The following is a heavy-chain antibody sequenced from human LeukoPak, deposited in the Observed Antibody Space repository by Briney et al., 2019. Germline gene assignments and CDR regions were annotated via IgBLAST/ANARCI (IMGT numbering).Heavy chain of an antibody. CDR3: ARDLGYCHSTSCVRNWFDP. Sequence: GGSLRLSCAASGFTFSSYGMHWVRQAPGKGLEWVAVIWYDGSNKYYADSVKGRFTISRDNSKNTLYLQMNSLRGEDTAVYYCARDLGYCHSTSCVRNWFDPWGQGTLVTVSS. D-gene: IGHD2-2*01. V-gene: IGHV3-33*01. CDR1: GFTFSSYG. J-gene: IGHJ5*02. CDR2: IWYDGSNK.